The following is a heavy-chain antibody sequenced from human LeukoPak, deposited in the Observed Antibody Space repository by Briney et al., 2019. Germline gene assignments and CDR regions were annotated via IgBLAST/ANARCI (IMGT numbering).Heavy chain of an antibody. Sequence: GGSLRLSCAASGFTFSSNSRSWVRQASGKGLEWVSYISGNSVTIYYADSVKGRFTISRDNAKNSLFLQMNSLTDEDTALYYCARRGYCSVDDCFPFDYWGQGSLVTVSS. J-gene: IGHJ4*02. CDR3: ARRGYCSVDDCFPFDY. V-gene: IGHV3-48*02. CDR1: GFTFSSNS. CDR2: ISGNSVTI. D-gene: IGHD2-15*01.